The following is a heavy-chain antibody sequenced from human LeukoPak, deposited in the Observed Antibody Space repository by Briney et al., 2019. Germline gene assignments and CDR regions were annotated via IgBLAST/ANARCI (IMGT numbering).Heavy chain of an antibody. CDR2: IYHNGST. CDR3: AREGSRRLYMDV. D-gene: IGHD2-15*01. J-gene: IGHJ6*03. CDR1: DGSISSDNW. Sequence: SETLSLTCAVSDGSISSDNWWTWVRQSPDKGLEWIGEIYHNGSTNYNPSLKSRVTVSIENTKNHFSLRLTSLTAADTAVYYCAREGSRRLYMDVWGRGTTITVSS. V-gene: IGHV4-4*02.